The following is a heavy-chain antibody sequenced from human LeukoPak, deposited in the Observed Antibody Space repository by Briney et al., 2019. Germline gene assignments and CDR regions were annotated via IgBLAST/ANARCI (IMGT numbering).Heavy chain of an antibody. J-gene: IGHJ4*02. D-gene: IGHD2-15*01. V-gene: IGHV1-69*13. CDR3: ARDSVPYCSGGSCYWLDY. Sequence: GASVKVSCKASGGTFSSYAISWVRQAPGQGLEWMGGIIPIFGTANYAQKFQGRVTITADESTSTAYMELSSLRSEDTAVYYCARDSVPYCSGGSCYWLDYWGQGTLVTVFS. CDR1: GGTFSSYA. CDR2: IIPIFGTA.